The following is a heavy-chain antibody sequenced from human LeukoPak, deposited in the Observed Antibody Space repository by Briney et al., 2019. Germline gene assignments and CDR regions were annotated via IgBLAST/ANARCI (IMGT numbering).Heavy chain of an antibody. Sequence: GGSLRLSCAASGFTFTSYAMSWVRQAPGKGLEWVSLISGSGGGTYYGDSVKGRFTISRDNSKNTLYLQMNSLKTEDTAVYYCTRLSHYGKYFDYWGQGTLVTVSS. CDR3: TRLSHYGKYFDY. D-gene: IGHD4-17*01. CDR2: ISGSGGGT. V-gene: IGHV3-23*01. J-gene: IGHJ4*02. CDR1: GFTFTSYA.